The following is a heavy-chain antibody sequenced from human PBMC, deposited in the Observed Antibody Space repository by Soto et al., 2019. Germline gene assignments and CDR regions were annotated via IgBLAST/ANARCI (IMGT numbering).Heavy chain of an antibody. CDR3: ARGWLDAFDI. Sequence: EVQLVESGGGLVQPGGSLRLSCAASGFTFSSYAMHWVRQAPGKGLEYVSAISSNGCSTYYANSVKGRFTISRDNSMNTLYLQMGSLRAEDMAVYYCARGWLDAFDIWGQGTMVTVSS. CDR1: GFTFSSYA. D-gene: IGHD5-12*01. V-gene: IGHV3-64*01. CDR2: ISSNGCST. J-gene: IGHJ3*02.